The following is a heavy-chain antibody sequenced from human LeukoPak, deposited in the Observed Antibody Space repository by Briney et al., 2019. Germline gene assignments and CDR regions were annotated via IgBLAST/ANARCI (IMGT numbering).Heavy chain of an antibody. CDR2: INPSGGSA. CDR1: GYTFTSYY. Sequence: ASVKVSCKASGYTFTSYYMHWVRQAPGQGLEWMGIINPSGGSASYAQKFQGRVTMTRDMSTSTVYMELSSLRSEDTAVYYCARAPRPVGYCSSTSCGPGDYWGQGTLVTVSS. J-gene: IGHJ4*02. D-gene: IGHD2-2*01. CDR3: ARAPRPVGYCSSTSCGPGDY. V-gene: IGHV1-46*01.